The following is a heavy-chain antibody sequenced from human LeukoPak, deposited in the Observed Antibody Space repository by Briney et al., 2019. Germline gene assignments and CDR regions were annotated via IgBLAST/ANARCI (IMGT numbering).Heavy chain of an antibody. CDR2: IDTSGST. J-gene: IGHJ4*02. Sequence: SETLSLTCSVSGGSISDYYWSWIRQPAGKGLEWIGRIDTSGSTNYNPSLKSRVTMSVDTSKNQFSPKLSSVTAADTAVYYCARDRADFWSGYYIDYWGQGILVTVSS. V-gene: IGHV4-4*07. D-gene: IGHD3-3*01. CDR3: ARDRADFWSGYYIDY. CDR1: GGSISDYY.